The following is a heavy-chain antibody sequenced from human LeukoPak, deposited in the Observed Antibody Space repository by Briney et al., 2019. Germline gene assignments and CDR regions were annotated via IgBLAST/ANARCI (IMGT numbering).Heavy chain of an antibody. CDR3: AELGITMIGGV. Sequence: GGSLRLSCAASGFTLSSYGMNWVRQAPGKGLEWVSFISSSSIYIYYADSVKGRFTISRDNAKNSLYLQMNSLRAEDTAVYYCAELGITMIGGVWGKGTTVTISS. V-gene: IGHV3-21*01. D-gene: IGHD3-10*02. J-gene: IGHJ6*04. CDR1: GFTLSSYG. CDR2: ISSSSIYI.